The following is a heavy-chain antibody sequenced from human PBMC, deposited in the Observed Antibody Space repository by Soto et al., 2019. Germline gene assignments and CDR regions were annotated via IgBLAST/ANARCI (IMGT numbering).Heavy chain of an antibody. Sequence: SETLSLTCSVSGGSISSGGYYWSWIRQPPGQGLEWIGYMFYVGATYYNPSLKSRVNISVATCKDQCSLKLSTVSATDTAVYHCARVVRLGSSPSCRGRNWFDPWGQGTLVTVSS. D-gene: IGHD2-2*01. J-gene: IGHJ5*02. CDR3: ARVVRLGSSPSCRGRNWFDP. CDR2: MFYVGAT. V-gene: IGHV4-30-4*01. CDR1: GGSISSGGYY.